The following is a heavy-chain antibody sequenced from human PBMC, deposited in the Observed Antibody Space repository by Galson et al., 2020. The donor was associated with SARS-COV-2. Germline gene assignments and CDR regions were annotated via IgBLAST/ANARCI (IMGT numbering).Heavy chain of an antibody. Sequence: GESLKISCAASGFTFTNAWLSWVRQAPGKGLEWIGRIKSKSDGETTDYAAPVKGRFTISRDDSKRTLYLQMNSLKIEDTATYYCGRELFWGQGTVVTVSS. CDR3: GRELF. D-gene: IGHD1-26*01. J-gene: IGHJ3*01. CDR1: GFTFTNAW. V-gene: IGHV3-15*01. CDR2: IKSKSDGETT.